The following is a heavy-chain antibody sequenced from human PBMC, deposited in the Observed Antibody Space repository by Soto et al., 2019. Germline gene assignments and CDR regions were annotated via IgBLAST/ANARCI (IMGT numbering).Heavy chain of an antibody. Sequence: GASVKVSCKASGGTFSSYAISWVRQAPGQGLEWMGGIIPIFGTANYAQKFQGRVTITADESTSTAYMELSSLRSEDTAVYYCAISDYLFNYYYYGMDVWGQGTTVTVSS. CDR2: IIPIFGTA. CDR3: AISDYLFNYYYYGMDV. CDR1: GGTFSSYA. V-gene: IGHV1-69*13. D-gene: IGHD4-17*01. J-gene: IGHJ6*02.